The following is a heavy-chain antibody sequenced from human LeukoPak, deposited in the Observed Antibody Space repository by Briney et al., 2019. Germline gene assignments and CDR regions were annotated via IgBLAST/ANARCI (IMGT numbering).Heavy chain of an antibody. D-gene: IGHD1-26*01. CDR2: IYYTGTT. J-gene: IGHJ4*02. V-gene: IGHV4-59*01. CDR3: ARCSSTGSYWADY. CDR1: GGSISTFY. Sequence: SETLSLTCTVSGGSISTFYWSWVRQPPGKGLEWIGYIYYTGTTGYYPALKSRVTISVDPSKNHFSLKLSSVNAADTAVYYCARCSSTGSYWADYWGQGTLVTVSS.